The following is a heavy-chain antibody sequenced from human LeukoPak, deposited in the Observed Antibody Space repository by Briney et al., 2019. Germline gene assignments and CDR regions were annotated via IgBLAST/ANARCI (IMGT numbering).Heavy chain of an antibody. CDR1: GYTSTSYY. Sequence: ASVKVSCKASGYTSTSYYMHWVRQAPGQGLEWMGIINPSGGSTSYAQKFQGRVTMTRDMSTSTVYMELSRLRSDDTAVYYCAREREIPSAAMANSGVDYWGQGTLVTVSS. CDR2: INPSGGST. D-gene: IGHD5-18*01. CDR3: AREREIPSAAMANSGVDY. V-gene: IGHV1-46*01. J-gene: IGHJ4*02.